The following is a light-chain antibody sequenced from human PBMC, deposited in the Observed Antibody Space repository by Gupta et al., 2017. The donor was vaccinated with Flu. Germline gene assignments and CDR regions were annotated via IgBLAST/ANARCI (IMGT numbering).Light chain of an antibody. Sequence: QSALTQPASVPGSPGQSITISCTGTSSDVGGYNYVSWYQQHPGKAPKLMIYEVSNRPSGVSNRFSGSKSGNTASLTISGLQAEDEADYYCSSYTSSSFWVFGGGIKLTVL. CDR3: SSYTSSSFWV. CDR1: SSDVGGYNY. CDR2: EVS. V-gene: IGLV2-14*01. J-gene: IGLJ3*02.